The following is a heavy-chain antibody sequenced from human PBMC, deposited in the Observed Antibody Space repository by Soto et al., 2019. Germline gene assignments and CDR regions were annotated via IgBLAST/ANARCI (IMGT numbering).Heavy chain of an antibody. Sequence: QVQLLESGGGLVKPGGSLRLSCVASGFNFNDYYMNWIRQAPGKGLEWVAYISTTSTYTNYADSVRGRFTVSSDNAKNSVYLPMRNLRADDTPVYDWARDFVGWAALGAYWGPGDLVNVSS. D-gene: IGHD1-26*01. CDR2: ISTTSTYT. CDR1: GFNFNDYY. CDR3: ARDFVGWAALGAY. J-gene: IGHJ4*02. V-gene: IGHV3-11*05.